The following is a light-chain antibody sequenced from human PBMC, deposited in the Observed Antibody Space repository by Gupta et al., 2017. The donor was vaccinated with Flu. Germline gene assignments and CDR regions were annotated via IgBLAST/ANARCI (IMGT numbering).Light chain of an antibody. CDR2: DVS. J-gene: IGLJ1*01. V-gene: IGLV2-8*01. Sequence: QSALTQPPSAPGSPGQSVTISCTGTSSDVGGYNYVSWYQQHPGKAPKLMMYDVSKRPSGVPDRFSGSKSGNTASLPVDGLQAEDEADSYCTSWEDSHNFYVFGTGTKVTVL. CDR3: TSWEDSHNFYV. CDR1: SSDVGGYNY.